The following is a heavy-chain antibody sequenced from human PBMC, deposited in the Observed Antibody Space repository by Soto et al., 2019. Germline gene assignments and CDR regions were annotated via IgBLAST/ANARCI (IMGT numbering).Heavy chain of an antibody. J-gene: IGHJ4*02. Sequence: QVQLQESGPGLVKPSETLSLTCTVSGGSISGYYWSWIRQSPGKGPEWIGYIYYSGNTKYNPSLKSRVTISLDTSKSQFSLKLTSVTAADTAVYYCSRGRLGELSPLGYWGQGTLVTISS. D-gene: IGHD3-16*02. V-gene: IGHV4-59*01. CDR2: IYYSGNT. CDR1: GGSISGYY. CDR3: SRGRLGELSPLGY.